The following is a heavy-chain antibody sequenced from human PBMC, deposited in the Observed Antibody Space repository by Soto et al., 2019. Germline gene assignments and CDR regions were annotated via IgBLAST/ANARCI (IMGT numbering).Heavy chain of an antibody. D-gene: IGHD6-13*01. CDR2: ISAYKGNT. J-gene: IGHJ5*02. CDR3: ARVGIAAAVAWFDP. V-gene: IGHV1-18*01. Sequence: ASVKVSCKASGYTLTSYGISWVRQAPGQGLEWMGWISAYKGNTNYAQKLQGRVTMTTDTSTSTACMELRSLRSDDTAVYYCARVGIAAAVAWFDPWGQGTLVTVSS. CDR1: GYTLTSYG.